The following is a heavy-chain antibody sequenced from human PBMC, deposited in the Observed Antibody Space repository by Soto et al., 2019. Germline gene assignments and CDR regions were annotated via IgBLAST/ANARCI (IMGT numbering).Heavy chain of an antibody. CDR1: GGSISSYY. CDR2: IYYSGST. V-gene: IGHV4-59*08. CDR3: ARRIRWVGYYGSREIDYYMDV. D-gene: IGHD3-10*01. J-gene: IGHJ6*03. Sequence: SETLSLTCTVSGGSISSYYWSWIRQPPGKGLEWIGYIYYSGSTNYNPSLKSRVTISVDTSKNQFSLKLSSVTAADTAVYYCARRIRWVGYYGSREIDYYMDVWGKGTTVAVSS.